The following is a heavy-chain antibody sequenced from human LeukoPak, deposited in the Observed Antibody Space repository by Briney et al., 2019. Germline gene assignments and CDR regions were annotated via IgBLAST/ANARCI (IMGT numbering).Heavy chain of an antibody. CDR3: AKDQGSSSSWFDY. CDR2: IWFGGSGK. V-gene: IGHV3-30*02. CDR1: GFTFSSYA. J-gene: IGHJ4*02. Sequence: GGSLRLSCAASGFTFSSYAMSWVRQAPGKGLEWVAVIWFGGSGKYYADSVKGRFTISRDNSKNTLYLQMNSLRDEDTAVYYCAKDQGSSSSWFDYWGQGTLVTVSS. D-gene: IGHD6-6*01.